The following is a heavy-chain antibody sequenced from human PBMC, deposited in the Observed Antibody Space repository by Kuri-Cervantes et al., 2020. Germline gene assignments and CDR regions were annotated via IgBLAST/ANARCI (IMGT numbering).Heavy chain of an antibody. D-gene: IGHD4-17*01. CDR1: DYTFISYG. Sequence: ASVKVSCKAYDYTFISYGISWVRQAPGQGLEWMGWISAYNGNTDYTQDLQGRVTMTTDTSTSTAYMELRSLRSDDTAVYYCARGGVYGDYVSGVDYWGQGTLVTVSS. CDR2: ISAYNGNT. CDR3: ARGGVYGDYVSGVDY. V-gene: IGHV1-18*01. J-gene: IGHJ4*02.